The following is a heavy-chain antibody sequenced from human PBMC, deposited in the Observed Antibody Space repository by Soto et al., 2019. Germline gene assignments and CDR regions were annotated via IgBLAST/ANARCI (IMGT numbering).Heavy chain of an antibody. V-gene: IGHV3-21*04. J-gene: IGHJ6*02. Sequence: GGSLRLSCAASGFTFSSYSMNWVRQAPGKGLEWVSSISSSSSYIYYADSVKGRFTISRDNAKNSLYLQMNSLRAEDTAVYYCASSYDYSGSYYWYYYYYYGMAVWGQGTTVTVSS. D-gene: IGHD1-26*01. CDR2: ISSSSSYI. CDR1: GFTFSSYS. CDR3: ASSYDYSGSYYWYYYYYYGMAV.